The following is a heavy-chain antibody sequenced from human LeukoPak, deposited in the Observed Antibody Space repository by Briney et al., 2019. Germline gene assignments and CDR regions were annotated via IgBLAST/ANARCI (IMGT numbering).Heavy chain of an antibody. CDR3: ARGLPYYDFWSDNPTVSYYLDY. CDR1: GFTFSSYW. J-gene: IGHJ4*02. V-gene: IGHV3-7*01. D-gene: IGHD3-3*01. CDR2: IKQDGSEK. Sequence: GGSLRLSCAASGFTFSSYWMSWVRQAPGKGREWVANIKQDGSEKYYVDSVKGRFTFSRDKAKNSLYLQMNSLRAEDTAAYYCARGLPYYDFWSDNPTVSYYLDYWGQGTLVTVSS.